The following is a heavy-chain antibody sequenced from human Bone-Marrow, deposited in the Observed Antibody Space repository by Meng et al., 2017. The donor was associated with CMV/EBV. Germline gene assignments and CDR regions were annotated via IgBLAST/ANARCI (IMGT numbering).Heavy chain of an antibody. J-gene: IGHJ3*02. D-gene: IGHD5-12*01. Sequence: SVKVSCKASGGTFSSYTISWVRQAPGQGLEWMGRIIPILGIANYAQKFQGRVTITADKSTSTAYMELSSLRSEDTAVYYCAREQPVLLQAVATEGGAFDIWGPGKRVTVSS. V-gene: IGHV1-69*04. CDR1: GGTFSSYT. CDR3: AREQPVLLQAVATEGGAFDI. CDR2: IIPILGIA.